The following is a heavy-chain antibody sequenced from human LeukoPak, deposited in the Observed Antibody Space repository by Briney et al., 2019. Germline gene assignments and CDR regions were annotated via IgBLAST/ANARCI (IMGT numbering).Heavy chain of an antibody. V-gene: IGHV4-59*01. Sequence: SETLSLTCSVSGDSITTSYWTWIRQSPGKGLEWIGYIYYPGSTLSNPSLKSRLSLSLHTSKNQFSLKLLSVTAADTATYYCARVGGGGMRFRHYMDVWGKGTPVTVSS. D-gene: IGHD3-16*01. CDR1: GDSITTSY. CDR3: ARVGGGGMRFRHYMDV. CDR2: IYYPGST. J-gene: IGHJ6*03.